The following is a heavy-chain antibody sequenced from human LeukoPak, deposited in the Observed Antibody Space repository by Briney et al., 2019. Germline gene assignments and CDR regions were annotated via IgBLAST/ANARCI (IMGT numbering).Heavy chain of an antibody. CDR3: AKGGKWDVTPFDY. D-gene: IGHD1-26*01. CDR1: GFTFTSYT. Sequence: PGGSLRLSCAASGFTFTSYTMNWVRQAPGQGLEWVSTISGGGGSTYYADFVKGRFTISRDNSKNTLYLQVNSLRAEDTAVYYCAKGGKWDVTPFDYWGQGTLVTVS. V-gene: IGHV3-23*01. J-gene: IGHJ4*02. CDR2: ISGGGGST.